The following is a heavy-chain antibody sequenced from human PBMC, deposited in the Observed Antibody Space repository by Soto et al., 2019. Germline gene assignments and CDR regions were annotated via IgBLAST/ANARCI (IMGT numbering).Heavy chain of an antibody. Sequence: EVQLVESGGGLVQPGGSLRLSCAASGFTFSSYWMNWVRQAPGKGLEWVANIKQDGSAKYYVDSVKGRFTISRDNAKNSLYLQMNSLRAEDAAVYYCARDAIPLGVLITYYYYYGMDVWGQGTTVTVSS. CDR2: IKQDGSAK. J-gene: IGHJ6*02. V-gene: IGHV3-7*01. CDR1: GFTFSSYW. CDR3: ARDAIPLGVLITYYYYYGMDV. D-gene: IGHD3-3*01.